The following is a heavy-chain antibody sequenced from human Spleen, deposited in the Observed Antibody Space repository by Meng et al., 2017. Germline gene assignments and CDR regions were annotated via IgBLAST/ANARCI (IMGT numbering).Heavy chain of an antibody. CDR2: IYYSGST. J-gene: IGHJ4*02. D-gene: IGHD3-22*01. V-gene: IGHV4-61*03. CDR1: GGSVSSGSYY. Sequence: GSLRLSCTVSGGSVSSGSYYWSWIRQPPGKGLEWIGYIYYSGSTNYNPSLKSRVTISVDTSKNAYSLNLRSVTAADTAVYYCARVAPYYDRGDYNSGPCDYWGQGTLVTVSS. CDR3: ARVAPYYDRGDYNSGPCDY.